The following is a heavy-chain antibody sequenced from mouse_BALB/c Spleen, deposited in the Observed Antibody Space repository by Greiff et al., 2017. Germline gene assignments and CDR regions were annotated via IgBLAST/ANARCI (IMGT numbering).Heavy chain of an antibody. D-gene: IGHD1-1*01. J-gene: IGHJ4*01. CDR1: GYTFTSYT. CDR2: INPSSGYT. Sequence: VQLQQSGAELARPGASVKMSCKASGYTFTSYTMHWVKQRPGQGLEWIGYINPSSGYTNYNQKFKDKATLTADKSSSTAYMQLSSLTSEDSAVYYCARLGDGSSYDAMDYWGQGTSVTVSS. CDR3: ARLGDGSSYDAMDY. V-gene: IGHV1-4*01.